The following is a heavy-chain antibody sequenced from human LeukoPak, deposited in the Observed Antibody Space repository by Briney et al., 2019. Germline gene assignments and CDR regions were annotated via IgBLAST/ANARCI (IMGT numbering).Heavy chain of an antibody. CDR2: IYSGGST. D-gene: IGHD3-10*01. CDR1: GFTFDDYA. V-gene: IGHV3-53*01. Sequence: PGGSLRLSCAASGFTFDDYAMHWVRQAPGKGLEWVSVIYSGGSTYYADSVKGRFTISRDNSKNTLYLQMNSLRAEDTAVYYCARDSVYGSGSYFPEKLDGMDVWGQGTTVTVSS. CDR3: ARDSVYGSGSYFPEKLDGMDV. J-gene: IGHJ6*02.